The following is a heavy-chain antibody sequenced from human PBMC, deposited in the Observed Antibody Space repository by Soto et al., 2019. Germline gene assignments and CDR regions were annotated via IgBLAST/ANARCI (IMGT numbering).Heavy chain of an antibody. CDR1: GFTFSNYW. J-gene: IGHJ6*02. CDR2: IKQDGSEQ. Sequence: VQLVESGGGLVKPGGSLRLSCAASGFTFSNYWMSWVRQAPGKGLEWVASIKQDGSEQYSVDSVKGRFTISRDNVRNSLYLQMKSLRAEDTAVYYCARCRGPNCSSRMDVWGQGTTVTVSS. V-gene: IGHV3-7*03. CDR3: ARCRGPNCSSRMDV. D-gene: IGHD2-2*01.